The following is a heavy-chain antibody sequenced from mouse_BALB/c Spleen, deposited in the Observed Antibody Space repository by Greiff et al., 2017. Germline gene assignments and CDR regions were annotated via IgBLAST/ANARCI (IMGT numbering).Heavy chain of an antibody. CDR2: IYPGGGYT. V-gene: IGHV1-63*02. Sequence: QVQLQQSGAELVRPGTSVKISCKASGYTFTNYWLGWVKQRPGHGLEWIGDIYPGGGYTNYNEKFKGKATLTADTSSSTAYMQLSSLTSEDSAVYFCAKGGRYDGGNFDYWGQGTTLTVSS. J-gene: IGHJ2*01. D-gene: IGHD2-14*01. CDR3: AKGGRYDGGNFDY. CDR1: GYTFTNYW.